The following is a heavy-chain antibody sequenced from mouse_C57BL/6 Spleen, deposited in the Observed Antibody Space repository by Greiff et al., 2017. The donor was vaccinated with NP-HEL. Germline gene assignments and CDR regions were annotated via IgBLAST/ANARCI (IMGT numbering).Heavy chain of an antibody. J-gene: IGHJ4*01. CDR3: ARGGFITTVERDAMDY. V-gene: IGHV1-72*01. CDR1: GYTFTSYW. Sequence: QVQLQQPGAELVKPGASVKLSCKASGYTFTSYWMHWVKQRPGRGLEWIGRIDPNSGGTKYNEKFKSKATLTVDKPSSTAYMQLSSLTSEDSAVYYCARGGFITTVERDAMDYWGQGTSVTVSS. D-gene: IGHD1-1*01. CDR2: IDPNSGGT.